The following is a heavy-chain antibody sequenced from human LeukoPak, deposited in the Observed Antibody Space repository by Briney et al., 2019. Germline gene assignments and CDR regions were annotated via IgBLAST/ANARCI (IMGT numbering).Heavy chain of an antibody. Sequence: PSETLSLTCAVYGGSFSGYYWSWIRQPAGKGLEWIGRIYTSGSTNYNPSLKSRVTISVDTSKNQFSLKLSSVTAANTAVYYCASLRERSYYARGFDYWGQGTLVTVSS. V-gene: IGHV4-59*10. CDR3: ASLRERSYYARGFDY. CDR2: IYTSGST. D-gene: IGHD1-26*01. CDR1: GGSFSGYY. J-gene: IGHJ4*02.